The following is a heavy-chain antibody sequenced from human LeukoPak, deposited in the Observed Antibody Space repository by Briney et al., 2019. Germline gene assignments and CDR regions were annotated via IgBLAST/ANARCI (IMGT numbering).Heavy chain of an antibody. V-gene: IGHV1-46*01. CDR3: ARALWGSYRYTSDY. CDR1: GYTFTSYY. J-gene: IGHJ4*02. Sequence: ASVKVSCKASGYTFTSYYIHWVRHAPGQGLEWMGIINPSGGSTGYAQKFQDRVTMSRDTSTSTVYMELSCLRSEDTAVYYCARALWGSYRYTSDYWGQGTLVTVSS. D-gene: IGHD3-16*02. CDR2: INPSGGST.